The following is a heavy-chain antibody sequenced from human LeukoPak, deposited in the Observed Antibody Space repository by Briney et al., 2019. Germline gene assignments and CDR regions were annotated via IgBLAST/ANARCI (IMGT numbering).Heavy chain of an antibody. CDR1: GFIFSSYG. Sequence: GGSLRLLCAASGFIFSSYGMTWVRQAPGRGLEWVSAISGSGSGGSTYYADSVKGRFTISRDNSKNTLYLQMNSLRVEDTAVYYCAKATSVTTLFDYWGQGTLVTVSS. J-gene: IGHJ4*02. D-gene: IGHD4-17*01. CDR2: ISGSGSGGST. V-gene: IGHV3-23*01. CDR3: AKATSVTTLFDY.